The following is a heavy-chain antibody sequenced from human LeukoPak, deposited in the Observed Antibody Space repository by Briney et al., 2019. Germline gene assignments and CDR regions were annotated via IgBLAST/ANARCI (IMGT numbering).Heavy chain of an antibody. CDR1: GGSVSSNY. CDR3: ARGGPYYDFWSRPEDLFDY. Sequence: ETLSLTCTVSGGSVSSNYMSWVRQAPGKGLEWVSVMYSGGSTYYADCVKGRFTISRDNSKNTLYLQMNSLRAEDTAVYYCARGGPYYDFWSRPEDLFDYWGQGPLVTVSS. CDR2: MYSGGST. J-gene: IGHJ4*02. V-gene: IGHV3-53*01. D-gene: IGHD3-3*01.